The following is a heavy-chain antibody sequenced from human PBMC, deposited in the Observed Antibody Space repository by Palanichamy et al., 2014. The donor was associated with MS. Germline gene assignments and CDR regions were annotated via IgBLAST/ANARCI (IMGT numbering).Heavy chain of an antibody. CDR2: ISGSRGNT. Sequence: SWVRQAPGKGLEWVSGISGSRGNTYYADSVKGRFTMSRDNSENTLYLEMNSLRAEDTAVYYCAKECGVDCYSSLDSWDQGTLVTVSS. V-gene: IGHV3-23*01. CDR3: AKECGVDCYSSLDS. D-gene: IGHD2-21*02. J-gene: IGHJ4*02.